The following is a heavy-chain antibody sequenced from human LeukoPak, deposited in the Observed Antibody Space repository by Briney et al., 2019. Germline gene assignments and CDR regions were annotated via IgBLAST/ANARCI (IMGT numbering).Heavy chain of an antibody. CDR3: ARFRVTLNRRYNWFDP. V-gene: IGHV4-61*02. J-gene: IGHJ5*02. CDR2: IYTSGST. CDR1: GGSISSGSYY. Sequence: PSEALSLTCTVSGGSISSGSYYWSWIRQPAGKGLEWIGRIYTSGSTNYNPSLKSRVTISVDTSKNQFSLKLSSVTAADTAVYYCARFRVTLNRRYNWFDPWGQGTLVTVSS. D-gene: IGHD2-21*02.